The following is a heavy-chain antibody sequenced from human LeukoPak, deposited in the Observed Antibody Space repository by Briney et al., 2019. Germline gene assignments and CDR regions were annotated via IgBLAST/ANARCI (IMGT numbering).Heavy chain of an antibody. V-gene: IGHV3-53*04. Sequence: GGSLRLSCAASGFTVSSNYMSWVRQAPGKGLEWVSVIYSGGSTYYADSVKGRFTIYRHNSKNTLYLQMNSLRAEDTAVYYCARAFTYYYDSSGYYYDYWGQGTLVTVSS. CDR2: IYSGGST. D-gene: IGHD3-22*01. J-gene: IGHJ4*02. CDR1: GFTVSSNY. CDR3: ARAFTYYYDSSGYYYDY.